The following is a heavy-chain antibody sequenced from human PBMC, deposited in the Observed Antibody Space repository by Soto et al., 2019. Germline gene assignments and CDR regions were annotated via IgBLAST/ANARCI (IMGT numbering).Heavy chain of an antibody. CDR2: ISSSTSHT. Sequence: QGQLVESGGGLVKPGGSLRLSCAVSGFTFSDYYMTWIRQAPGKGLEWVSYISSSTSHTNYADSVKGRFTISRDNAKNSLFLQMNSLRAEDTAVYYCARDRGAAADYFDFWGQGTLVTVSS. CDR3: ARDRGAAADYFDF. J-gene: IGHJ4*02. D-gene: IGHD6-13*01. CDR1: GFTFSDYY. V-gene: IGHV3-11*05.